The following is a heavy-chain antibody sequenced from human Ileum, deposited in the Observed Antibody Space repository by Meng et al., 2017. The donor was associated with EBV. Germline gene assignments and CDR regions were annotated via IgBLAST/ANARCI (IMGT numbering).Heavy chain of an antibody. V-gene: IGHV3-23*04. CDR1: GFSFNNYV. CDR3: AKGRAGNWFDP. CDR2: ISGGADST. J-gene: IGHJ5*02. Sequence: QLVESGGGLVRPGWALRVSCADSGFSFNNYVMSWVRQTPGKGLEWVSAISGGADSTYYVHSVEGRFTIYRDNSKNTLYLQMNSLRAEDSAVYYCAKGRAGNWFDPWGQGTLVTVSS.